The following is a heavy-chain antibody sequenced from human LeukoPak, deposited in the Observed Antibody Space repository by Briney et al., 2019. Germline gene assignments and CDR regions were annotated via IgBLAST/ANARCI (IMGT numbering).Heavy chain of an antibody. CDR3: ARDGRPYYYDSSGYYTGYNWFDP. CDR1: GFTFSSYW. Sequence: TGGSLRLSCAASGFTFSSYWMHWVRQGPGKGLVWVSRINSDGSSTSYADSVKGRFTISRDNAKNTLYLQMNSLRAEDTAVYYCARDGRPYYYDSSGYYTGYNWFDPWGQGTLVTVSS. D-gene: IGHD3-22*01. J-gene: IGHJ5*02. V-gene: IGHV3-74*01. CDR2: INSDGSST.